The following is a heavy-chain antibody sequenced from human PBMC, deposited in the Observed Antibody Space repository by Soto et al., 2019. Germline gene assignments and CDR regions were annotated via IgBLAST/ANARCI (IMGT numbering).Heavy chain of an antibody. J-gene: IGHJ4*02. CDR3: ARLRRKRLGVKTGGQYYFDY. V-gene: IGHV5-51*01. D-gene: IGHD2-8*01. Sequence: GESLKISCKGSGYSFTDYWVAWVRQMPGKGLEWMGIIYPRDSDIEYSPSFQGQVTISADRSISTAYLQWSSLRASDTAMYYCARLRRKRLGVKTGGQYYFDYWGQGTRVTVSS. CDR1: GYSFTDYW. CDR2: IYPRDSDI.